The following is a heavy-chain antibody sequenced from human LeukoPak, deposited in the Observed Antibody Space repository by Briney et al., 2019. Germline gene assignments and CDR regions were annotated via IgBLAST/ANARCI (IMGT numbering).Heavy chain of an antibody. J-gene: IGHJ4*02. V-gene: IGHV1-69*13. CDR2: IIPIFGTA. D-gene: IGHD3-16*02. CDR3: ARDRGDYDYVWGSYRPTAFDY. CDR1: GGTFSSYA. Sequence: ASVKVSCKASGGTFSSYANSWVRQAPGQGLEWMGGIIPIFGTANYAQKFQGRVTITADESTSTAYMELSSLRSEDTAVYYCARDRGDYDYVWGSYRPTAFDYWGQGTLVTVSS.